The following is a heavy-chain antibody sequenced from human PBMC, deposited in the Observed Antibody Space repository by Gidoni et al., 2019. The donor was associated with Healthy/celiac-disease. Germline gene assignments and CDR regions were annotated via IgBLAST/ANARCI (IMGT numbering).Heavy chain of an antibody. D-gene: IGHD2-2*01. CDR2: IRGSGGST. J-gene: IGHJ6*03. CDR1: GFTFSSSA. CDR3: AKGGGGCSSTSCYFYYYYMDV. V-gene: IGHV3-23*01. Sequence: EVQLLESGGGLVQPGGSLRLSCAASGFTFSSSAMCWVRQAPGEGLEWVSAIRGSGGSTYYADSVKGRFTISRDNSKNTLYLQMNSLRAEDTAVYYCAKGGGGCSSTSCYFYYYYMDVWGKGTTVTVSS.